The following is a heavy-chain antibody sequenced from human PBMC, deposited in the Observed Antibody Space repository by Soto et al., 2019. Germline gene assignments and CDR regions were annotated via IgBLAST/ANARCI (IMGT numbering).Heavy chain of an antibody. CDR2: IYYSGST. J-gene: IGHJ6*02. D-gene: IGHD5-12*01. CDR1: GGSISSYY. Sequence: KPSETLSLTCTVSGGSISSYYWSWIRQPPGKGLEWIGYIYYSGSTNYNPSLKSRVTISVDTSKNQFSLKLSSVTAADTAVYYCARDRAVIVATMSVYYYGMDVWGQGTTVTVSS. V-gene: IGHV4-59*01. CDR3: ARDRAVIVATMSVYYYGMDV.